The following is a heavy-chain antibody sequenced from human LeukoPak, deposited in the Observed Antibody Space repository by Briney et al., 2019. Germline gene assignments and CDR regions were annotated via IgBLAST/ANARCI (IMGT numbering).Heavy chain of an antibody. CDR2: ISAYNGNT. V-gene: IGHV1-18*01. Sequence: ASVKVSCKASGYTFTSYDINWVRQATGQGLEWMGWISAYNGNTNYAQKLQGRVTMTTDTSTSTAYMELRSLRSDDTAVYYCAREIAVANFDYWGQGTLVTVSS. CDR3: AREIAVANFDY. J-gene: IGHJ4*02. D-gene: IGHD6-19*01. CDR1: GYTFTSYD.